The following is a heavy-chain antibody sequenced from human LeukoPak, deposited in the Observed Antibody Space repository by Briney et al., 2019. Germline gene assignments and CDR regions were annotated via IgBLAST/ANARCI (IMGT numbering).Heavy chain of an antibody. D-gene: IGHD4-17*01. V-gene: IGHV3-23*01. CDR2: ISGSGGST. J-gene: IGHJ3*02. CDR1: GFTFSSYA. CDR3: AKVADYGDYVVYDAFDI. Sequence: PGGSLRLSCAASGFTFSSYAMSWVRQAPGKGLEWVSAISGSGGSTYYADSVKGRFTISRDNSKNTLYLQMNSLRAEDTAVYYCAKVADYGDYVVYDAFDIWGQGTMVTVSS.